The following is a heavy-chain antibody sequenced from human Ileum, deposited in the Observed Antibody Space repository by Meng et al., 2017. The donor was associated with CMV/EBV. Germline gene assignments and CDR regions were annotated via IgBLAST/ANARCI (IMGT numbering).Heavy chain of an antibody. D-gene: IGHD7-27*01. CDR3: AKDWHWGTPDYGMNI. CDR1: GFTFSRFW. CDR2: IWYDGSSE. Sequence: GESLKISCVASGFTFSRFWVSWVRQAPGKGLEWVSFIWYDGSSEYYADSVKGRFTISRDNSKNTLYLQMNSLTTEDTAVYYCAKDWHWGTPDYGMNIWGQGSTVTVSS. V-gene: IGHV3-30*02. J-gene: IGHJ6*02.